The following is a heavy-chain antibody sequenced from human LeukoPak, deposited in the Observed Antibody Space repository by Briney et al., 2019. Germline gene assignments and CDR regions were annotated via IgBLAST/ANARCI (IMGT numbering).Heavy chain of an antibody. Sequence: GGSLRLSCVASGFTFSRHGMNWVRQAPGKGLEWVSGISPSGDIKYYVDSVKGRFTVSRDNSKNTLYLQINSLRDEDTAVYYCAKDYGPLSSYWGQGILVTVSS. CDR3: AKDYGPLSSY. CDR2: ISPSGDIK. CDR1: GFTFSRHG. V-gene: IGHV3-23*01. D-gene: IGHD4-17*01. J-gene: IGHJ4*02.